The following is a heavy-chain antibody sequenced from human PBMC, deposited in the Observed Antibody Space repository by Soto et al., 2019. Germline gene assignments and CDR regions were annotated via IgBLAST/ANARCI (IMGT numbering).Heavy chain of an antibody. D-gene: IGHD2-8*01. Sequence: ASVKVSCKASGYTFTSYGISWVRQAPGQGLEWMGWIRAYNGNTNYAQKLQGRVTMTTDTSTSTAYMELRSLRSDDTAVYYCARDTYGPSQGWFDPWGQGTLVTVSS. J-gene: IGHJ5*02. CDR3: ARDTYGPSQGWFDP. CDR1: GYTFTSYG. V-gene: IGHV1-18*01. CDR2: IRAYNGNT.